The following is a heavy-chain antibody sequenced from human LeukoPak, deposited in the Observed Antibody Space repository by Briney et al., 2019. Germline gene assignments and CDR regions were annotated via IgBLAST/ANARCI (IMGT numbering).Heavy chain of an antibody. CDR2: INPNSGGT. Sequence: ASVKVSCKASGYTFTGYYMHWVRQAPGQGLERMGWINPNSGGTNYAQKFQGRVTMTRDTSISTAYMELSRLRSDDTAVYYCARGPVGPEWLVWDFDYWGQGTLVTVSS. CDR1: GYTFTGYY. CDR3: ARGPVGPEWLVWDFDY. V-gene: IGHV1-2*02. J-gene: IGHJ4*02. D-gene: IGHD6-19*01.